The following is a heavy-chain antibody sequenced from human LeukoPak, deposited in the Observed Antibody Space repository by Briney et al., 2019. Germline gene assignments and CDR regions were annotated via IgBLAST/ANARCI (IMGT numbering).Heavy chain of an antibody. CDR1: GFTFSSYG. CDR2: ISGSGGST. J-gene: IGHJ4*02. D-gene: IGHD3-9*01. Sequence: GGSLRLSCAASGFTFSSYGMSWVRQAPGKGLEWVSAISGSGGSTYYADSVKGRFTISRDNSKNTLYLQMNSLRAEDTAVYYCAKLWGYFDWLSPSWRTAAGFDYWGQGTLVTVSS. CDR3: AKLWGYFDWLSPSWRTAAGFDY. V-gene: IGHV3-23*01.